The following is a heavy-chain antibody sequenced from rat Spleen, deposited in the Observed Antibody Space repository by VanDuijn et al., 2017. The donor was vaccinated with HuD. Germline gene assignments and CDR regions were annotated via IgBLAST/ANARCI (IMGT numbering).Heavy chain of an antibody. CDR1: GFSLSGNI. V-gene: IGHV2S54*01. CDR2: IWSNGDT. Sequence: QVQLRESGPGLVQSSQTLSLTCNVSGFSLSGNIVHWVRQPPGKGLEWMGVIWSNGDTHYNSVIKSRLNISRDTSKSQVFLKMNSLQTEDTATYYCARENYWGQGVMVTVSS. CDR3: ARENY. J-gene: IGHJ2*01.